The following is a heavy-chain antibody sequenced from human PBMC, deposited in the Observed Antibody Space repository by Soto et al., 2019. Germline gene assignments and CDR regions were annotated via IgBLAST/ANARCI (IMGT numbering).Heavy chain of an antibody. Sequence: QVQLVQSGAEVKKPGASVKVSCKASGYTFTSYAMHWVRQAPGQRLEWMGWINAGNGNTKYSQKFQGRVTITRDTSASTADMELSSLRSEDTAVYYCASGKMATWGDYWGQGTLVTVSS. CDR3: ASGKMATWGDY. D-gene: IGHD5-12*01. J-gene: IGHJ4*02. V-gene: IGHV1-3*01. CDR2: INAGNGNT. CDR1: GYTFTSYA.